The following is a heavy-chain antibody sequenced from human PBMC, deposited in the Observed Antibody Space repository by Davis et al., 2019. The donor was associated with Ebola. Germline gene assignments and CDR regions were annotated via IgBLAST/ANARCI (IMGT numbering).Heavy chain of an antibody. D-gene: IGHD1-26*01. Sequence: PGGSLRLSCAASGFTFSSYAMSWVRQAPGKGLEWVSAISGSGGSTYYADSVKGRFTIPRDNSKNTLYLQMNSLRAEDTAVYYCAMGVGATPYFDYWGQGTLVTVSS. J-gene: IGHJ4*02. CDR1: GFTFSSYA. CDR2: ISGSGGST. V-gene: IGHV3-23*01. CDR3: AMGVGATPYFDY.